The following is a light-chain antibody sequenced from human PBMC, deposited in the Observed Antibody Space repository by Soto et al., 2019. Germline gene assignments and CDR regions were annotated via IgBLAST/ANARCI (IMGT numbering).Light chain of an antibody. J-gene: IGLJ2*01. CDR2: EVV. Sequence: QSVLTQPPSASGSPGQSVTISCTGTKNDIGVYDFVSWYQHHPGKAPRLIIYEVVQRPSGVPDRFSGSKSGTSATLGITGLQPGDEADYYCGTWDSSLSADQGVFGGGTKLTVL. V-gene: IGLV2-8*01. CDR1: KNDIGVYDF. CDR3: GTWDSSLSADQGV.